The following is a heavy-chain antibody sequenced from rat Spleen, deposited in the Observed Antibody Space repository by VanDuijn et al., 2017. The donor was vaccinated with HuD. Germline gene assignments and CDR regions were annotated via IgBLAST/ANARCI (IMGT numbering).Heavy chain of an antibody. D-gene: IGHD4-3*01. V-gene: IGHV5-29*01. CDR2: ISYDGSST. CDR1: GFTFSNYG. Sequence: EVQLVESGGGLVQPGRSLKLSCAASGFTFSNYGMAWVRQAPTKGLEWVATISYDGSSTYYRDSVKGRFTISRDNAKSTLYLQMDSLRSEDTATYYCARREFGDYWGQGVMVTVSS. CDR3: ARREFGDY. J-gene: IGHJ2*01.